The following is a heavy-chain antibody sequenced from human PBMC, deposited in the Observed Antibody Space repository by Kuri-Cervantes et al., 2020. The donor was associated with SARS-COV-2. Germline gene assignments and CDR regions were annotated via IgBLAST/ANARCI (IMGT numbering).Heavy chain of an antibody. CDR3: ARDLAFGDLPGGY. J-gene: IGHJ4*02. V-gene: IGHV3-33*01. D-gene: IGHD3-10*01. CDR2: IWYDGSNK. Sequence: GESLKISCAASGFTFSSYGMHWVRQAPGKGLEWVAVIWYDGSNKYYADSVKGRFTISRDNSKNTLYLQMNSLRAEDTAVYYCARDLAFGDLPGGYWGQGTLVTVSS. CDR1: GFTFSSYG.